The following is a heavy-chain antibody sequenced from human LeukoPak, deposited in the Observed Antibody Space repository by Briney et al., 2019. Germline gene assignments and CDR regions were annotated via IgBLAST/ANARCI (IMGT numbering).Heavy chain of an antibody. CDR3: AKATFPWVPSSNGGFGP. J-gene: IGHJ5*02. V-gene: IGHV3-23*01. Sequence: GGSLRLSCAASGFTFSSYAMSWVRQAPGKGLEWVSAISGSGGSTYYADSVKGRFTISRDNSKNTLYLQMNSLRAEDTAVYYWAKATFPWVPSSNGGFGPWGQGTLVTVSS. D-gene: IGHD7-27*01. CDR1: GFTFSSYA. CDR2: ISGSGGST.